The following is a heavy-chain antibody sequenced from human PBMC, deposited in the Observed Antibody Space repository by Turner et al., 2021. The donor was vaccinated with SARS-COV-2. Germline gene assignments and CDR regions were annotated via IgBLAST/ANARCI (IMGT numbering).Heavy chain of an antibody. CDR3: ARQFIRGGSYYWYFDL. CDR1: GGSIRSGGYY. D-gene: IGHD1-26*01. V-gene: IGHV4-31*03. CDR2: IYYSGST. Sequence: QVQLQESGPGLVKPSQTLSLTCTVSGGSIRSGGYYWSWIRQPPGKGLEWIGHIYYSGSTYYNPSLKRRVTISVDTSKNQFSLKLSSVTAADTAVYYCARQFIRGGSYYWYFDLWGRGTLVTVSS. J-gene: IGHJ2*01.